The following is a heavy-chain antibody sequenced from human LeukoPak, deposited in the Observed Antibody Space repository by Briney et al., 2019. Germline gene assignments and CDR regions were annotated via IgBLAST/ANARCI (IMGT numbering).Heavy chain of an antibody. CDR1: GFPFGSYA. Sequence: PGGSLRLSCSASGFPFGSYAMHWVRQAPGKGLEYVSAISDSGGSTYYADSVKGRFTISRDNSKNTLYPQMSSLRAEDTAVYFCVRGYSFGPYGMDVWGQGTTVTVSS. J-gene: IGHJ6*02. CDR2: ISDSGGST. V-gene: IGHV3-64D*09. D-gene: IGHD2-15*01. CDR3: VRGYSFGPYGMDV.